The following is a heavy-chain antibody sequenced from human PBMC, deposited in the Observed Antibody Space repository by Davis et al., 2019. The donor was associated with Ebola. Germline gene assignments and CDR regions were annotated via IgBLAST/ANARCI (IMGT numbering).Heavy chain of an antibody. CDR1: GESFSGYY. CDR2: INYSGST. V-gene: IGHV4-34*01. J-gene: IGHJ6*02. D-gene: IGHD6-13*01. CDR3: ARPPFQYSSSWQRDPYYYYGMDV. Sequence: SETLSLTCAVYGESFSGYYWSWIRQPPGKGLEWIGEINYSGSTNYNPSLKSRVTISIDTSKSQFSLKLRSVTAADTAMYYCARPPFQYSSSWQRDPYYYYGMDVWGQGTTVTVSS.